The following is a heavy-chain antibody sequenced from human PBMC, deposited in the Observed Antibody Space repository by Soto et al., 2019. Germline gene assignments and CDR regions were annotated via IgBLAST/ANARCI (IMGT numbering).Heavy chain of an antibody. Sequence: PGGSLRLSCAASGFSFSSFWMHWVRQAPGKGLVWVSRIYSDGSGPMYADSVKGRFTISRDNAKSTLYLQMNSLRAEDTAVYYCATLNSFGSDYWGQGTLVTVSS. CDR3: ATLNSFGSDY. V-gene: IGHV3-74*03. CDR2: IYSDGSGP. CDR1: GFSFSSFW. J-gene: IGHJ4*02. D-gene: IGHD5-18*01.